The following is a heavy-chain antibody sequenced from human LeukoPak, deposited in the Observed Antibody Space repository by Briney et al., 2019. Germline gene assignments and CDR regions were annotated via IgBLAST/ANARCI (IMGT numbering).Heavy chain of an antibody. Sequence: SETLSLTCSVSGGSISSSSYYWGWIRQPPGKGLEWIGSNYYSGSTYYNPSLKSRATISVDTSKNQFSLKLSSVTAADTAVYYCARAGQGYCSGGSCYFFPYYYYYYMDVWGKGTTVTISS. V-gene: IGHV4-39*01. D-gene: IGHD2-15*01. CDR1: GGSISSSSYY. CDR3: ARAGQGYCSGGSCYFFPYYYYYYMDV. CDR2: NYYSGST. J-gene: IGHJ6*03.